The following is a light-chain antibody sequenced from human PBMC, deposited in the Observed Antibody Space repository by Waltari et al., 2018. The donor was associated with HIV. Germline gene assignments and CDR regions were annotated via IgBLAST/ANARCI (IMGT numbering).Light chain of an antibody. CDR2: RNN. V-gene: IGLV1-47*01. J-gene: IGLJ2*01. CDR3: ATWDDSLSCSVL. Sequence: QSVLTQPPSASGNPGQRVTISCSGSRYNIGSNYVYWYQDLPGTAPKILIYRNNQLPAGVPDRFSGSKSGTSASLAISRLRSEDEAAYFFATWDDSLSCSVLFGGGTKLTVL. CDR1: RYNIGSNY.